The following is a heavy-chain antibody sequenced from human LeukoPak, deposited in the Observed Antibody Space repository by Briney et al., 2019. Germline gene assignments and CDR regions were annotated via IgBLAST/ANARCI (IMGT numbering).Heavy chain of an antibody. D-gene: IGHD2-15*01. CDR2: IRYDRSNK. Sequence: GGSLRLSCAASGFTFSTYGMHWVRQAPGKGLEWVAFIRYDRSNKYYADSVQGRFTISRDNSKNTLYLQMNSLRAEDTAVYYCATSLGYCGGNSCFDHDYWGQGTLVTVSS. J-gene: IGHJ4*02. V-gene: IGHV3-30*02. CDR3: ATSLGYCGGNSCFDHDY. CDR1: GFTFSTYG.